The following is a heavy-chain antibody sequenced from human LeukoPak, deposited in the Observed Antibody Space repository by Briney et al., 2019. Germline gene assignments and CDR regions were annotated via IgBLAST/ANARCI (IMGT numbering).Heavy chain of an antibody. J-gene: IGHJ5*02. D-gene: IGHD2-2*01. CDR2: IYYSGST. CDR3: ARLNNIVVVPAARGGFDP. V-gene: IGHV4-39*01. CDR1: GGSISSSSYY. Sequence: SSETLSLTCTVPGGSISSSSYYWGWIRQPPGKGLEWIGSIYYSGSTYYNPSLKSRVTISVDTSRNQFSLKLSSVTAADTAVYYCARLNNIVVVPAARGGFDPWGQGTLVTVSS.